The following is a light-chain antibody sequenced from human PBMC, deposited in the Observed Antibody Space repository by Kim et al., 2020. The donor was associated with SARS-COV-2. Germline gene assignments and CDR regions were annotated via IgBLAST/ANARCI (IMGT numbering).Light chain of an antibody. CDR3: QQYGSSWK. Sequence: EIVLTQSPGTLSLSPGERATLSCRASQSVSSSYLAWYQQKPGQAPRLLIYGASSRATGIPDRFSGSGSGTDFTLTISRLEPEDFAVYSCQQYGSSWKFGQGTKVDIK. V-gene: IGKV3-20*01. CDR1: QSVSSSY. CDR2: GAS. J-gene: IGKJ1*01.